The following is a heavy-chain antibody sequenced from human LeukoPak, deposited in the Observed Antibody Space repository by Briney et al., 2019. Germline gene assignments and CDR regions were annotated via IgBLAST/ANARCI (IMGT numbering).Heavy chain of an antibody. V-gene: IGHV3-30*18. Sequence: PGGSLRLSCAASGFTFSSYAMSWVRQAPGKGLEWVAVISYDGSNKYYADSVKGRFTISRDNSKNTLYLQMNSLRAEDTAVYYCAKELRYYDFWSGYYTPSKGGRMNDYYYYYYMDVWGKGTTVTVSS. D-gene: IGHD3-3*01. CDR1: GFTFSSYA. CDR3: AKELRYYDFWSGYYTPSKGGRMNDYYYYYYMDV. J-gene: IGHJ6*03. CDR2: ISYDGSNK.